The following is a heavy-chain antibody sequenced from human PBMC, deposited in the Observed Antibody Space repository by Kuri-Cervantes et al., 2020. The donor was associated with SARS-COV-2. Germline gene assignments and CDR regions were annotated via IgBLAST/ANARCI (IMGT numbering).Heavy chain of an antibody. Sequence: GGSLRLSCAASGFTFSGHWIHWVRQAPGKGLVWVSRINPDGSYTNNADSVKGRFTLSRDNAKNMLFLQMNSLRAEDTAVYYCARGQRVRFLEYGHRNLYYYYGMDVWGQGTTVTVSS. CDR3: ARGQRVRFLEYGHRNLYYYYGMDV. V-gene: IGHV3-74*01. J-gene: IGHJ6*02. D-gene: IGHD3-3*01. CDR2: INPDGSYT. CDR1: GFTFSGHW.